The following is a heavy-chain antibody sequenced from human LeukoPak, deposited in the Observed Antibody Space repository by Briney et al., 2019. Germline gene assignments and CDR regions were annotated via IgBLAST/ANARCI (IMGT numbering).Heavy chain of an antibody. Sequence: ASVKVSCKASVYTFTSYGISWVRQAPGQGLEWMGWISAYNGNTNYAQKLQGRVTMTTDTSTSTAYMELRSLRSDDPAVYYCARDEFDVADSYGMDVWGQGTTVTVSS. CDR3: ARDEFDVADSYGMDV. CDR2: ISAYNGNT. D-gene: IGHD3-10*01. J-gene: IGHJ6*02. V-gene: IGHV1-18*01. CDR1: VYTFTSYG.